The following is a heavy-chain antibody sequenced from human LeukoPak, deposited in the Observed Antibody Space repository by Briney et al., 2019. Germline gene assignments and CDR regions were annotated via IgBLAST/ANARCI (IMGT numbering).Heavy chain of an antibody. CDR1: GYTFTSSG. Sequence: ASVKVSCKASGYTFTSSGISWVRQAPGQGLEWMGWISGYNGNTFYAQMLQGRVTMTTDTSTSTAYMELRSLRSDDTAVYYCASYVYGSGSYLTYWGQGTLVTVSS. D-gene: IGHD3-10*01. CDR2: ISGYNGNT. V-gene: IGHV1-18*01. CDR3: ASYVYGSGSYLTY. J-gene: IGHJ4*02.